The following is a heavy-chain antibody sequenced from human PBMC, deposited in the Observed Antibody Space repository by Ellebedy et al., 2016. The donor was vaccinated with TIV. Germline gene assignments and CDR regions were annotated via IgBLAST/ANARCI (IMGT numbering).Heavy chain of an antibody. V-gene: IGHV4-59*01. CDR3: ASTPLGSGWYGDYYYGMDV. CDR2: IYYSGST. J-gene: IGHJ6*02. Sequence: SETLSLTCSVSGGSISSYDWSWIRQPPGKGLEWIGYIYYSGSTNYNPSLKSRVTISVDTSKNQFSLKLSSVTAADTAVYYCASTPLGSGWYGDYYYGMDVWGQGTTVTVSS. CDR1: GGSISSYD. D-gene: IGHD6-19*01.